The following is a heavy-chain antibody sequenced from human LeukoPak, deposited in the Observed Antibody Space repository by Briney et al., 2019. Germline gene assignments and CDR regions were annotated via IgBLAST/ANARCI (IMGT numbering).Heavy chain of an antibody. J-gene: IGHJ4*02. CDR2: IYHSGST. V-gene: IGHV4-38-2*01. CDR3: ARLLGYYFDY. D-gene: IGHD1-26*01. CDR1: GYSISSGYY. Sequence: SETLSLTCAVSGYSISSGYYWGWIRQPPGKGLEWIGSIYHSGSTYYNPSLKSRVTISVDTSKNQFHLKLSSVTAADTAVYYCARLLGYYFDYWGQGTLVTVSS.